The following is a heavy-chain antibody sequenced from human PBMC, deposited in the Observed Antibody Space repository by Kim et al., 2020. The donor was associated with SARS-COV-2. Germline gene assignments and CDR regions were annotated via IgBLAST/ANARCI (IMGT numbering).Heavy chain of an antibody. J-gene: IGHJ3*02. CDR2: IIPIFGTA. D-gene: IGHD2-21*02. CDR1: GGTFSSYA. CDR3: ASEPVCGGDCYRGAFDI. V-gene: IGHV1-69*13. Sequence: SVKVSCKASGGTFSSYAISWVRQAPGQGLEWMGGIIPIFGTANYAQKFQGRVTITAHESTSTAYMELSSLRSEDTAVYYCASEPVCGGDCYRGAFDIWGQGTMVTVSS.